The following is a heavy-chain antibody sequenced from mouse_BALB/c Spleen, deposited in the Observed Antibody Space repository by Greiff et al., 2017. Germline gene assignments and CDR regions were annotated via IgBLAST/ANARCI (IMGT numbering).Heavy chain of an antibody. CDR3: ARHGRRGYFDY. CDR1: GFTFSSYT. CDR2: ISNGGGST. Sequence: DVKLVESGGGLVQPGGSLKLSCAASGFTFSSYTMSWVRQTPEKRLEWVAYISNGGGSTYYPDTVKGRFTISRDNAKNTLYLQMSSLKSEDTAMYYCARHGRRGYFDYWGQGTTLTVSS. V-gene: IGHV5-12-2*01. D-gene: IGHD2-12*01. J-gene: IGHJ2*01.